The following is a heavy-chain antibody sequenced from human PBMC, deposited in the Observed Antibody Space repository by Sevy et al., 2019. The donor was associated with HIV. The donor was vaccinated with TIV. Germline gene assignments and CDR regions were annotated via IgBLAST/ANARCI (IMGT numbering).Heavy chain of an antibody. CDR3: ARKMELLVPDY. Sequence: GGSLRLSCAASGFTFSSYSMNWVRQAPGKGLEWVSYISSSSSTIYYADSVKGRFTISRDNAKNSLYLQMNSLRAEDTAVYYCARKMELLVPDYWGQGTLVTVSS. V-gene: IGHV3-48*01. J-gene: IGHJ4*02. CDR2: ISSSSSTI. D-gene: IGHD2-21*02. CDR1: GFTFSSYS.